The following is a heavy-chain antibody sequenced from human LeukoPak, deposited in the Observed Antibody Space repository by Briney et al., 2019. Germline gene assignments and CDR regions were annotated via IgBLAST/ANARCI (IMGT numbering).Heavy chain of an antibody. J-gene: IGHJ6*02. V-gene: IGHV1-3*01. CDR2: INPGNGDT. CDR1: GYTFTSSG. CDR3: ARERWHCRVNCYSVYYYALDV. D-gene: IGHD2-15*01. Sequence: ASVKVSCKASGYTFTSSGISWVRQAPGQRLEWLGWINPGNGDTKYSQNFQGRVTVTSDTSAATAYVELNSLTSEDTAVYYCARERWHCRVNCYSVYYYALDVWGQGTTVTVSS.